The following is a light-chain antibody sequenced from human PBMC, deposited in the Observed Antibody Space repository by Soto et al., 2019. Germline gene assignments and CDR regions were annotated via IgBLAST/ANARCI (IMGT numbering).Light chain of an antibody. CDR2: EVN. V-gene: IGLV2-14*01. J-gene: IGLJ1*01. CDR3: SSYTSTIRV. CDR1: SSDVGGYIY. Sequence: QSALTQPASVSASPGQSITISCTGTSSDVGGYIYVSWYQHHPGKAPKLIIYEVNNRPSGVSNRFSGSKSGNTASLTISRLQAEDEGDYYCSSYTSTIRVFGTGTQLTVL.